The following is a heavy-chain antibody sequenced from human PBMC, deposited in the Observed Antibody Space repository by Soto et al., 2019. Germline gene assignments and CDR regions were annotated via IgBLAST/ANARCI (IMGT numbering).Heavy chain of an antibody. V-gene: IGHV3-7*01. Sequence: GGSLRLSCAASGFTLSNYWMTWVRQGPGKGLEWVANIKQDGSQKYYVDSVKGRFTISRDNAKNSVYLQMNSLKAEDTAVYYCARAIASHDSYWGQGTLVTVSS. J-gene: IGHJ4*02. CDR1: GFTLSNYW. CDR3: ARAIASHDSY. CDR2: IKQDGSQK. D-gene: IGHD6-6*01.